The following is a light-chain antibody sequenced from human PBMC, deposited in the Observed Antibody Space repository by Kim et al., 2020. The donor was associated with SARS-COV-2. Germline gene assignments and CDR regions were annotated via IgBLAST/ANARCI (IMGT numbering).Light chain of an antibody. V-gene: IGLV1-40*01. CDR3: QSYDSSPSAYVV. CDR1: SSNIGAGYY. J-gene: IGLJ2*01. CDR2: GNS. Sequence: QSVLTQPPSVSGAPGQRVTISCTGSSSNIGAGYYVHWYQQLPGTAPKLLIYGNSNRPSGVPDRFSGSKSGTSASLAITGLQAEDEADYYCQSYDSSPSAYVVFGGGTQLTVL.